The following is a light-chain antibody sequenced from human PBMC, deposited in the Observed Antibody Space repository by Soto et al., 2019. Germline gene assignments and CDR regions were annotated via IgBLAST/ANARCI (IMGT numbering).Light chain of an antibody. Sequence: EFVLTQSPGTLSLSPGERATLSCRASQTVRNNYLAWYQQKPGQAPRLLIYDASSRATGIPDRFSGGGSGTDFTLTISRLEPEDFGVYYCQQYGSSGTFGQGTKWIS. V-gene: IGKV3-20*01. CDR1: QTVRNNY. CDR2: DAS. J-gene: IGKJ1*01. CDR3: QQYGSSGT.